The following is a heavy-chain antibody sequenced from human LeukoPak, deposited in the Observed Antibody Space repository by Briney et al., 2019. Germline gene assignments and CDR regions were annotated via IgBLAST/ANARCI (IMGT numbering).Heavy chain of an antibody. CDR3: ATGYGDFRVEGRYFYS. J-gene: IGHJ4*02. CDR2: IYYSGST. Sequence: SETLSLTCTVSGGSIGSGGYYWSWIRQHPGKGLEWIGYIYYSGSTYYNPSLKSRVTISVDTSKNQFSLKLSSVTAADTAVYYCATGYGDFRVEGRYFYSWGQGTLVTVSS. CDR1: GGSIGSGGYY. V-gene: IGHV4-31*03. D-gene: IGHD4-17*01.